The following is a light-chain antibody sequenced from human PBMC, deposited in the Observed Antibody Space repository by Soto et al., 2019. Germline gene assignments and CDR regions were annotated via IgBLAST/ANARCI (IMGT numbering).Light chain of an antibody. CDR2: HAS. V-gene: IGKV1-5*01. CDR1: QSISNW. Sequence: DIQMTQSPSTLPASVGDRVTITCRASQSISNWLAWYQQKPGTAPKLLIYHASTLESEVPSRFSGSGSATEFTVTNISLQADDVATYDWQQYMSYSFGQGTKVEIK. CDR3: QQYMSYS. J-gene: IGKJ1*01.